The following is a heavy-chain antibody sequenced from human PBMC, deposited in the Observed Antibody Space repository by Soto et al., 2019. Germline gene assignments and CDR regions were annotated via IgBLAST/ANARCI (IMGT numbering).Heavy chain of an antibody. J-gene: IGHJ6*02. V-gene: IGHV3-23*01. CDR3: AASSSSWYYYYYGMDV. Sequence: GGSLRLSCAASGFTFSSYAMSWVRQSPGKGLEWVSAISGSGGSTYYADSVKGRFTISRDNSKNTLYLQMNSLRAEDTAVYYCAASSSSWYYYYYGMDVWGQGTTVTVSS. D-gene: IGHD6-13*01. CDR1: GFTFSSYA. CDR2: ISGSGGST.